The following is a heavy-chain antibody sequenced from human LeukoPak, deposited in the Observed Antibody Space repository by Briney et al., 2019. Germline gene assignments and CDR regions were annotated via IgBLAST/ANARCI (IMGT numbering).Heavy chain of an antibody. CDR3: ARAYYGDSDY. V-gene: IGHV1-18*01. J-gene: IGHJ4*02. CDR2: ISAYSGNT. CDR1: GYTFTSYG. D-gene: IGHD4-17*01. Sequence: SVKVSCKASGYTFTSYGISWVRQAPGRGIEWMGWISAYSGNTNYAQKLQGRVTMTTDTSTSTAYMELRSLRSDDTAVYYCARAYYGDSDYWGQGTLVTVSS.